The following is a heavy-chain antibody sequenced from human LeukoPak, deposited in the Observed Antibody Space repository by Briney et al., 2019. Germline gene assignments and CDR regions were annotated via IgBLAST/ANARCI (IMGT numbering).Heavy chain of an antibody. CDR2: IIPIFGTA. CDR3: ARDFQEGDYDFWSGYPSVYYMDV. Sequence: ASVKVSCKASGGTLSSYAISWVRQAPGQGLEWMGGIIPIFGTANYAQKFQGRVTITTDESTSTAYMELSSLRSEDTAVYYCARDFQEGDYDFWSGYPSVYYMDVWGKGTTVTVSS. CDR1: GGTLSSYA. J-gene: IGHJ6*03. V-gene: IGHV1-69*05. D-gene: IGHD3-3*01.